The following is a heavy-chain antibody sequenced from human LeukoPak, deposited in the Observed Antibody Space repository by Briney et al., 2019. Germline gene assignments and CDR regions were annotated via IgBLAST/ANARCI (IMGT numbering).Heavy chain of an antibody. V-gene: IGHV4-39*01. J-gene: IGHJ3*02. CDR1: GVSVSSNAYY. CDR3: ARLGGFNLSRNAFDI. Sequence: NSSETLSLTCTVSGVSVSSNAYYWGWIRQTPGKGLEWIGNAYFSGHKYYNPSLKSRVTIFVDTSKNEFSLKLSSVTAADTAVYYCARLGGFNLSRNAFDIWGRGRLVTVSS. D-gene: IGHD5-24*01. CDR2: AYFSGHK.